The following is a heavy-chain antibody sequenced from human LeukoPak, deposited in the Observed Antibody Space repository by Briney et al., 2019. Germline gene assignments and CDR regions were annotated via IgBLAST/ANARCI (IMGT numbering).Heavy chain of an antibody. CDR2: ISAYNGNT. J-gene: IGHJ5*02. CDR1: GYTFTSYG. Sequence: ASVKVSCKASGYTFTSYGISWVRQAPGQGLEWMGWISAYNGNTNYAQKRQGRVTMTTDTSTSTDYMELRSLRSADTAVYYCARDSPMVRGVINSNWFDPWGQGVLVTVSS. V-gene: IGHV1-18*01. CDR3: ARDSPMVRGVINSNWFDP. D-gene: IGHD3-10*01.